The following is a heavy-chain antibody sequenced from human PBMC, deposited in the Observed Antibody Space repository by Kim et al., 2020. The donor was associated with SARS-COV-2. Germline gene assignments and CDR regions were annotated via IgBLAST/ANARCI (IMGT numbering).Heavy chain of an antibody. CDR3: ASPVEDCRGGNCKGPYWYSDR. CDR2: FLYSGNT. D-gene: IGHD2-15*01. CDR1: GGSISSSNYY. J-gene: IGHJ2*01. Sequence: SETLSLTCTVSGGSISSSNYYWGWIRQPPGKGLEWIGSFLYSGNTYYNPSLQSRVTISVDTSKNQCSLHLKSVTAADTAVYYCASPVEDCRGGNCKGPYWYSDRWGRGALVTPSS. V-gene: IGHV4-39*01.